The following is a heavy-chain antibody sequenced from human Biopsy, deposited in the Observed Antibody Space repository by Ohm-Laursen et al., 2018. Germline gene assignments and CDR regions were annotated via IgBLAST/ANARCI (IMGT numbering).Heavy chain of an antibody. CDR1: GGSIRGSTYY. CDR2: IFYSGTT. V-gene: IGHV4-39*01. Sequence: GTLSLTCNVSGGSIRGSTYYWGWVRQPPGKGLEWLATIFYSGTTYFSRTLESRLTISQDTSSNQFSLRPKYVTAADTGVYYCARIYFYGLGSSDYFFDSWGQGTLVTVSS. CDR3: ARIYFYGLGSSDYFFDS. D-gene: IGHD3-10*01. J-gene: IGHJ4*02.